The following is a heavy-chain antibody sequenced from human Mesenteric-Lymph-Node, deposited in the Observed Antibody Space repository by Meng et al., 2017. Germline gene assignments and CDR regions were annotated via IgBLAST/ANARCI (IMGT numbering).Heavy chain of an antibody. CDR3: ATNYYGSGSYSDYNWFDP. CDR1: GGSFSGYY. J-gene: IGHJ5*02. Sequence: VPLQESGPGLVKPSETLSLTCAVYGGSFSGYYWSWIRQPPGKGLEWIGEISHSGSTNYNPSLKSRVTISVDTSKNQFSLKLSSLTAADTAVYYCATNYYGSGSYSDYNWFDPWGQGTLVTVSS. CDR2: ISHSGST. V-gene: IGHV4-34*01. D-gene: IGHD3-10*01.